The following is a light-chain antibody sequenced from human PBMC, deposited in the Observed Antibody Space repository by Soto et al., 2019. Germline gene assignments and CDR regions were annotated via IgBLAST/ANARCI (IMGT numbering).Light chain of an antibody. CDR2: GAS. J-gene: IGKJ1*01. Sequence: EIVLTQSPGTLSLSPGDTATLSCRASQSFSSSYLAWYQHKPGQAPKLLLYGASSRATGIPDRFSGSGSGTDFTLTIRTLEPEDFAVYYCQQYGSSPRTFGQGTKVDI. CDR3: QQYGSSPRT. V-gene: IGKV3-20*01. CDR1: QSFSSSY.